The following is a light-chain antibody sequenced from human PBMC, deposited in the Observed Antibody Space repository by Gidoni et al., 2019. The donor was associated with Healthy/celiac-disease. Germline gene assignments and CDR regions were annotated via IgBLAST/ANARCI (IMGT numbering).Light chain of an antibody. J-gene: IGKJ1*01. CDR1: QSVSSY. CDR3: QQYNNWPPG. CDR2: GAS. V-gene: IGKV3-15*01. Sequence: VMTQSPATLSVSPGERATLSCSPRQSVSSYLAWYQQKPGQAPRLLIYGASTRATGIPARFSGSGSGTEFTLTISSLQSEDFAVYYCQQYNNWPPGFGQGTKVEIK.